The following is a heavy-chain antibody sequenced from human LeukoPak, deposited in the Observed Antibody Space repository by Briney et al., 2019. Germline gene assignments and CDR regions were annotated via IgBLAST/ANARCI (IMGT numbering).Heavy chain of an antibody. Sequence: GGSLRLSCAASGFTFSSNYMSWVRQAPGKGLEGVSVIYSGGSTYYSDSVKGRFTISRDNSKNTLYLQMKSLRAEDTAVYYCAKGGGYEAQYYYYYLDVWGKGTTVTISS. CDR1: GFTFSSNY. D-gene: IGHD5-12*01. CDR2: IYSGGST. V-gene: IGHV3-53*05. J-gene: IGHJ6*03. CDR3: AKGGGYEAQYYYYYLDV.